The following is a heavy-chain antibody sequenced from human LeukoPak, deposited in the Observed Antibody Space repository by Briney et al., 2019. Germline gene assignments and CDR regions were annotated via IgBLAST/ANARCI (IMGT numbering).Heavy chain of an antibody. D-gene: IGHD2-15*01. CDR3: ARGDCSGGSCYEQTDAFDI. CDR2: IIPIFGTA. Sequence: SVKVSCKASGGTFSSYAISWVRQAPGQGLEWMGGIIPIFGTANYAQKFQGRVTITADESTSTAYMELSSLRSEDTAVYYCARGDCSGGSCYEQTDAFDIWGQGTMVTVSS. V-gene: IGHV1-69*13. CDR1: GGTFSSYA. J-gene: IGHJ3*02.